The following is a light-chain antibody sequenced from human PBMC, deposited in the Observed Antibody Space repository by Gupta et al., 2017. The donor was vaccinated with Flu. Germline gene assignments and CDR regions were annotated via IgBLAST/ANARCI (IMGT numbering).Light chain of an antibody. Sequence: PSTLSASVGDRVTITCRASQNINRWLAWYQQKPGKVPNLLIYKASSLQSGVPSRFSGSGSGTEFSLTISSLQPDDFATYYCQQFNTYPLTFGGGTKVEIK. CDR1: QNINRW. CDR2: KAS. CDR3: QQFNTYPLT. V-gene: IGKV1-5*03. J-gene: IGKJ4*01.